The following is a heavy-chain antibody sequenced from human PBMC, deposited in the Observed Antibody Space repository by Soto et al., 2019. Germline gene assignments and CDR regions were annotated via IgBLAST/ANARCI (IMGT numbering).Heavy chain of an antibody. CDR3: ARVDLRVRGVIRFDY. J-gene: IGHJ4*02. Sequence: SETLSLTCTVFGGSISSGGYYWSWIRQHPGQGLEWIGYIYYSGSTYYNPSLKSRVTISVDTSKNQFSLKLSSVTAADTAVYYCARVDLRVRGVIRFDYWGQGTLVTVSS. CDR1: GGSISSGGYY. D-gene: IGHD3-10*01. V-gene: IGHV4-31*03. CDR2: IYYSGST.